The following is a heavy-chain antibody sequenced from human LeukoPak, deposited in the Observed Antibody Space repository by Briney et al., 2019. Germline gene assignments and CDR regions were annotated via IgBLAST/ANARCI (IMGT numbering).Heavy chain of an antibody. CDR3: ARVLEGGYSYGPMVYWFDP. CDR2: INPNSGGT. Sequence: GASVKVSCKASGYTFTGYYMHWVRQAPGQGLEWMGWINPNSGGTNYAQKFQGRVTMTRDTSISTAYMELSRLRPDDTAVYYCARVLEGGYSYGPMVYWFDPWGQGTLVTVSS. J-gene: IGHJ5*02. V-gene: IGHV1-2*02. D-gene: IGHD5-18*01. CDR1: GYTFTGYY.